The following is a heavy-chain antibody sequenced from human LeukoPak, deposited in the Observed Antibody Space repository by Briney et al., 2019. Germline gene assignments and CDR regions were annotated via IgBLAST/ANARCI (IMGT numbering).Heavy chain of an antibody. J-gene: IGHJ4*02. CDR1: GFTFSSYA. CDR2: ISGSGGST. D-gene: IGHD1-26*01. Sequence: GGSLKLSCAASGFTFSSYAMSWVCQAPGKGLEWVSAISGSGGSTYYADSVKVRFTISRDNSKNTLYLQMNSLRAEDTAVYYCAKSEASGFDYWGQGTLVTVSS. V-gene: IGHV3-23*01. CDR3: AKSEASGFDY.